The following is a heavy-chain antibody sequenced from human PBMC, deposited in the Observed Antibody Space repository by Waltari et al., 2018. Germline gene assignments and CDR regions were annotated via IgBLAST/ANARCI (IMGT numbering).Heavy chain of an antibody. Sequence: QVQLVQSGAEVKKPGSSVKVSCKASGGTFSSYAISWVRQAPGQGLEWMGRIIPRFGTANYAQKCQGRVTSTADKSTSTAYMELSSLRSEDTAVYYCATTERDRNWFDPWGQGTLVTVSS. V-gene: IGHV1-69*08. J-gene: IGHJ5*02. CDR1: GGTFSSYA. CDR2: IIPRFGTA. CDR3: ATTERDRNWFDP. D-gene: IGHD1-1*01.